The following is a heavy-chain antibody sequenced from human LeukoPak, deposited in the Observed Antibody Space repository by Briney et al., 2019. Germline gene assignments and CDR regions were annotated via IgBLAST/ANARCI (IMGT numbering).Heavy chain of an antibody. CDR3: ARGYGKDY. D-gene: IGHD4-17*01. CDR1: GGSFSGDY. Sequence: SETLSLTCAVYGGSFSGDYCNWIRQPPGKGLEWIGEINHSGNTNYNPSLKSRVTISVDTSKNQFSLKLSSVTAADTAVYYCARGYGKDYWGQGTLVTVSS. J-gene: IGHJ4*02. V-gene: IGHV4-34*01. CDR2: INHSGNT.